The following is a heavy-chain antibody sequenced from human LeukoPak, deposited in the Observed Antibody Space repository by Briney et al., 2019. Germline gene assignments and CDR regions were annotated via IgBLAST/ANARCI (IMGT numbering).Heavy chain of an antibody. J-gene: IGHJ4*02. Sequence: PGGSLRLSCVASGFSFSTTSMTWVRQAPGKGLEWVSYISSGSSSGYYADSVKGRFTISRDNAKNSLYLQMNSLSDEDTAIYYCARARIVVVSANYFDYWGQGILVTVSS. CDR3: ARARIVVVSANYFDY. CDR2: ISSGSSSG. D-gene: IGHD2-21*01. V-gene: IGHV3-48*02. CDR1: GFSFSTTS.